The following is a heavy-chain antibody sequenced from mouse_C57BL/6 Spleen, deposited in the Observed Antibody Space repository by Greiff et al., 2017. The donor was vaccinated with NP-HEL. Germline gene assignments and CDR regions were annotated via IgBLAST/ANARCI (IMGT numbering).Heavy chain of an antibody. CDR3: ARNYDYDGDWYVDV. CDR2: IDPSDSET. D-gene: IGHD2-4*01. CDR1: GYTFTSYW. V-gene: IGHV1-52*01. J-gene: IGHJ1*03. Sequence: QVQLQQPGAELVRPGSSVKLSCKASGYTFTSYWMHWVKQRPIQGLEWIGNIDPSDSETHSNQKFKDKATLTVDKSSSTAYMQLSSLTSEDSAVYDCARNYDYDGDWYVDVWGTGTTVTVSS.